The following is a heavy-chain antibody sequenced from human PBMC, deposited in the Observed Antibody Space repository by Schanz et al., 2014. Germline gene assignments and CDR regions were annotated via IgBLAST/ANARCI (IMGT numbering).Heavy chain of an antibody. CDR3: ASGDMVRGVFDY. V-gene: IGHV3-7*01. D-gene: IGHD3-10*01. Sequence: VPLVESGGGVVQPGRSLRLSCAASGFIFNDYYMNWIRQAPGKGREWVSNINRKGSDKSYVDSVKGRFTISRDNAKNSLDMQMNSLRTEDTAVYYCASGDMVRGVFDYWGQGTRVTVSA. J-gene: IGHJ4*02. CDR2: INRKGSDK. CDR1: GFIFNDYY.